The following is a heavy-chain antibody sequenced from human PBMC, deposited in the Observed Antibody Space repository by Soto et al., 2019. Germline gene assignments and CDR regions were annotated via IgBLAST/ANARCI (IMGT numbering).Heavy chain of an antibody. CDR3: MLGRGWKDFDY. J-gene: IGHJ4*02. D-gene: IGHD3-16*01. V-gene: IGHV4-4*02. Sequence: SETLSRTCAVAGGAVGSDNRGNWVRQTPGKGLEWIGEIHRTGSTHYNPSLKSRVTISVDKSKNQFSLSLNSVTAADTVVYYCMLGRGWKDFDYSGQVTLVIVS. CDR2: IHRTGST. CDR1: GGAVGSDNR.